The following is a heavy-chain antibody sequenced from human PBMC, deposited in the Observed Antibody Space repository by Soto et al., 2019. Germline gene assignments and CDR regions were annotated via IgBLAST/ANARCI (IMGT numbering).Heavy chain of an antibody. CDR1: GGTFSSHG. J-gene: IGHJ4*02. D-gene: IGHD1-26*01. Sequence: QVQLVQSGTVVQRRGSSVKVSCQASGGTFSSHGMAWVRQAPGQGLEWMGGIIPTFGTPTYAPKFQGRVTITADKSTNTAYMELSSLRSEDTGVYYCASERSAQYFDFWGQGTLITVS. CDR3: ASERSAQYFDF. CDR2: IIPTFGTP. V-gene: IGHV1-69*06.